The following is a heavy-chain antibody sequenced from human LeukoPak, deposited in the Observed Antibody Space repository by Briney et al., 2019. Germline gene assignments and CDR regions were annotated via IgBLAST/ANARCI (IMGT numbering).Heavy chain of an antibody. V-gene: IGHV3-30*04. CDR2: ISYDGSNK. CDR3: ARGGIAVAGNLGY. CDR1: GFTFSIYA. J-gene: IGHJ4*02. D-gene: IGHD6-19*01. Sequence: GGSLRLSCAASGFTFSIYAMSWVRQAPGKGLEWVAVISYDGSNKYYADSVKGRFTISRDNSKNTLYLQMNSLRAEDTAVYYCARGGIAVAGNLGYWGQGTLVTVSS.